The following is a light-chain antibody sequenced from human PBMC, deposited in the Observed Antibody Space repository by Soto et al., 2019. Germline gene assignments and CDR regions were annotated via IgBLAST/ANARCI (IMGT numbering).Light chain of an antibody. J-gene: IGKJ1*01. CDR1: RSISANY. V-gene: IGKV3-20*01. CDR3: HQYGVLPKT. CDR2: GVS. Sequence: EIVLTQSPGTVSLSPGDRATLSCRASRSISANYLAWYQQKPGQAPRLLIYGVSIRATGIPDAGSGSGPDFTLTIRRLETEDFAVYYCHQYGVLPKTFGQGTKVDIK.